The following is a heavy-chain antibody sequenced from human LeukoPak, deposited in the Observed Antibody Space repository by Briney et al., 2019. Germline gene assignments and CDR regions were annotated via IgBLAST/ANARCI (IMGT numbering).Heavy chain of an antibody. J-gene: IGHJ4*02. CDR2: IYYSGST. Sequence: PSETLSLTCTVSGGSISSSSYYWGWIRQPPGKGLEWIGSIYYSGSTYYNPSLKSRVTISVDTSKNQFSLKLSSVTAADTAVYYCARPPVLLWFGELSLPDYWGQGTLVTVSS. D-gene: IGHD3-10*01. CDR3: ARPPVLLWFGELSLPDY. V-gene: IGHV4-39*01. CDR1: GGSISSSSYY.